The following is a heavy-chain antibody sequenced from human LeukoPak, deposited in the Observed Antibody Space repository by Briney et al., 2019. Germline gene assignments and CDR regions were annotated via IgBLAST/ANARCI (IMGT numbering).Heavy chain of an antibody. CDR2: VYHTGST. D-gene: IGHD6-13*01. J-gene: IGHJ3*02. Sequence: SETLSLTCTVSGSSISSNTYYWGWNRQPPGKGLEWIGSVYHTGSTSYNPSLKSRVTISVDTSKNHFSLKVSSVTAPDTAVYYCASLLSSSRYSTFDIWGQGTLVTVSS. CDR1: GSSISSNTYY. CDR3: ASLLSSSRYSTFDI. V-gene: IGHV4-39*02.